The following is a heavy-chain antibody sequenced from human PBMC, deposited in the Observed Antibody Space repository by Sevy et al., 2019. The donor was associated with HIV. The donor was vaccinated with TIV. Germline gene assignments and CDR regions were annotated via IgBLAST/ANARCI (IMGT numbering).Heavy chain of an antibody. J-gene: IGHJ1*01. V-gene: IGHV3-15*01. Sequence: GGSLRLSCAASGFTFSNVWMSWVRQAPGKGLQWVAHFKSKTDGGTTDYAAPVRGRFTIPRDDSKNTLSLQMNSLKTEDTAVYYCTTGGSLFQHWGQGTLVTVSS. CDR3: TTGGSLFQH. CDR1: GFTFSNVW. D-gene: IGHD3-16*01. CDR2: FKSKTDGGTT.